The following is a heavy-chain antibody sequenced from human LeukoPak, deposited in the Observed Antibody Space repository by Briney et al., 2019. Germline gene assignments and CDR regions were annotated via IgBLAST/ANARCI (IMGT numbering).Heavy chain of an antibody. D-gene: IGHD2-2*02. CDR1: GYTFTDYY. Sequence: ATVKIPCKVSGYTFTDYYMHWVQQAPGKGLEWMGLVDPEDGETIYAEKFQGRVTITADTSTDTAYMELSSLRSEDTAVYYCATPGPSRGLGYCSRTSCYNVWGKGTTVTVSS. CDR2: VDPEDGET. CDR3: ATPGPSRGLGYCSRTSCYNV. J-gene: IGHJ6*04. V-gene: IGHV1-69-2*01.